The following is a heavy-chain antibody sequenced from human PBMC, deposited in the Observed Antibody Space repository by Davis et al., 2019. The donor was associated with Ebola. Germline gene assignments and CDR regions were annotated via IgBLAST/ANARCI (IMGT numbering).Heavy chain of an antibody. CDR3: ARESSSGTDAFDI. V-gene: IGHV1-2*05. CDR2: INPNSGGT. D-gene: IGHD3-22*01. J-gene: IGHJ3*02. CDR1: EYTFTGHY. Sequence: AASVKVSCKASEYTFTGHYIHWVRQAPGQGLDWMGRINPNSGGTNYAQKFQGRVTMTRDTSISTAYMELSRLRSDDTVVYYCARESSSGTDAFDIWGQGTMVTVSS.